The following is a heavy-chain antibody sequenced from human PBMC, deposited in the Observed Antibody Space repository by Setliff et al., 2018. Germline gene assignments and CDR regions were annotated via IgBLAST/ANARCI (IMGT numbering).Heavy chain of an antibody. D-gene: IGHD5-18*01. Sequence: GASVKVSCKASGGTFNTYAINWVRQAPGQGLAWMGGIVPVFGTRNYAQKFQGRVTFSADYSANTAYMELTSLTSEDTAVYYCARNIGMGQRDYFDYWGQGTVVTVSS. CDR3: ARNIGMGQRDYFDY. CDR2: IVPVFGTR. J-gene: IGHJ4*02. CDR1: GGTFNTYA. V-gene: IGHV1-69*13.